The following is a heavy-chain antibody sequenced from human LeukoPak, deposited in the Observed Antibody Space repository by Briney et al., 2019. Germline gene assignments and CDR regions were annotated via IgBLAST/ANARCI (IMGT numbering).Heavy chain of an antibody. CDR1: GYTFTAYY. J-gene: IGHJ5*01. CDR2: INPSDGAA. CDR3: ARAKTPRSSTIFGVVIKGGVFDS. Sequence: GASVKVSCKASGYTFTAYYMHWLRQAPGQGLEWLGIINPSDGAASYAQKFQGRVTMPGETSTKTVYMEVNGLRSEDTAMYYCARAKTPRSSTIFGVVIKGGVFDSWGQGTLVTVSS. D-gene: IGHD3-3*01. V-gene: IGHV1-46*01.